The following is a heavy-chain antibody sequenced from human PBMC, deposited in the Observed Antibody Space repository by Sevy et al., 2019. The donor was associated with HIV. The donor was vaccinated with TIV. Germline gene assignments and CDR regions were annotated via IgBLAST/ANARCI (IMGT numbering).Heavy chain of an antibody. V-gene: IGHV1-69*13. Sequence: ASVKVSCKASGGTFSSYAISWVRQAPGQGLEWMGGIIPIFGTANYAQKFQGRVTITADESTSTAYMELSSLRSEDTAVYYCGRDRGIAARYYYYGMDVWGQGTTVTVSS. J-gene: IGHJ6*02. CDR2: IIPIFGTA. D-gene: IGHD6-6*01. CDR1: GGTFSSYA. CDR3: GRDRGIAARYYYYGMDV.